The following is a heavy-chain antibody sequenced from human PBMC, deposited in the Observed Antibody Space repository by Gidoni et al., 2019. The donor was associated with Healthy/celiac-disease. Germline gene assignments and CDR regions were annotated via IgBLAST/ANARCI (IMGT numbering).Heavy chain of an antibody. CDR3: AKDRGSDSTTYYFDY. Sequence: EVQLVESGGGLVQPGRSLRLSCAASGFTFDDYAMHWVRQAPGKGLEWVSGISGNSGSIGYADAVKGRFTISRDNAKNSLYLQMNSLRAEDTALYYCAKDRGSDSTTYYFDYWGQGTLVTVSS. J-gene: IGHJ4*02. V-gene: IGHV3-9*01. CDR1: GFTFDDYA. CDR2: ISGNSGSI. D-gene: IGHD3-22*01.